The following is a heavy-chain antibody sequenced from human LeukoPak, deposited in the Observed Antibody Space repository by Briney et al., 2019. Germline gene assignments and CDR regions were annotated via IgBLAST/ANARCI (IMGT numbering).Heavy chain of an antibody. CDR3: AKNPGYSSGWYYRY. V-gene: IGHV3-23*01. J-gene: IGHJ4*02. Sequence: PGGSLRLSCAPSGFTFSSYAMSWVRQAPGEGLEWVSAISGSGGSTYYADSVKGPFTISRDNSKNTLYLQMNSLRAEDTAVYYCAKNPGYSSGWYYRYWGQGTLVTV. D-gene: IGHD6-19*01. CDR1: GFTFSSYA. CDR2: ISGSGGST.